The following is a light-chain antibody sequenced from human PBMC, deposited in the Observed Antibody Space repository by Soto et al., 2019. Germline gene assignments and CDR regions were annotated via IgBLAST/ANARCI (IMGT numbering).Light chain of an antibody. CDR3: QQRSNSWT. J-gene: IGKJ1*01. V-gene: IGKV3-11*01. Sequence: EIVMTHSPATLSVSPVARATLSFRSSQSVGSDLVWYRQKPGQAPRLLIYDASNRATGIPARFSGSGSGTDFTLTISSLEPEDFAVYYCQQRSNSWTFGQGTKV. CDR1: QSVGSD. CDR2: DAS.